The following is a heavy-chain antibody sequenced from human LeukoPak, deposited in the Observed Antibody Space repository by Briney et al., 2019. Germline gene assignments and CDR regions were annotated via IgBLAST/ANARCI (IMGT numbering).Heavy chain of an antibody. Sequence: GGSLRLSCAASGFTFSTYAMSWVRQAPGKGLEWVSAITYSGANTYYAESVKGRFIISRDNSNNTLYLQMNSLRADDTAVYYYAKGRTSDYWGQGTLVTVSS. J-gene: IGHJ4*02. CDR1: GFTFSTYA. V-gene: IGHV3-23*01. D-gene: IGHD3/OR15-3a*01. CDR3: AKGRTSDY. CDR2: ITYSGANT.